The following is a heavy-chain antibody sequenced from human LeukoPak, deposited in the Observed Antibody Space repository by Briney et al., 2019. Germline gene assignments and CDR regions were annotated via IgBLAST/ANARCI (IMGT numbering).Heavy chain of an antibody. CDR2: IYSGGST. CDR3: ARGPVTTYLDY. Sequence: GGSLRLSCAASGFTVSDNYMSWVRQAPGKGLEWVSVIYSGGSTYYADSVKGRFTISRDNSNTLYLQMNSLRAEDTAVYYCARGPVTTYLDYWGQGTPVTVSS. J-gene: IGHJ4*02. V-gene: IGHV3-53*01. CDR1: GFTVSDNY. D-gene: IGHD4-17*01.